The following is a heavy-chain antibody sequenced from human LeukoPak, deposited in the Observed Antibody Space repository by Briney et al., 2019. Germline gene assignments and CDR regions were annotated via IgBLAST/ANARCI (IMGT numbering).Heavy chain of an antibody. CDR2: IYYTGSA. V-gene: IGHV4-59*08. CDR1: GGSISSYF. CDR3: ARHSTGYCSGSSCPFYFDY. J-gene: IGHJ4*02. D-gene: IGHD2-15*01. Sequence: PSETLSLTCTVSGGSISSYFWSWLRQPPGKGLEWIGYIYYTGSANYSPSLESRVTMSVDTSKNQSSLNLRSMTAADTAEYYCARHSTGYCSGSSCPFYFDYWGQGILVTLSS.